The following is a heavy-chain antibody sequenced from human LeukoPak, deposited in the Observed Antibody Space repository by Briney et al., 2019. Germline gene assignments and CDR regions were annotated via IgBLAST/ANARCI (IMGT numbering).Heavy chain of an antibody. CDR2: INHSGST. V-gene: IGHV4-39*07. D-gene: IGHD2-15*01. Sequence: SETLSLTCTVSGGSISSSSYYWGWIRQPPGKGLEWIGEINHSGSTNYNPSLKSRVTISVDTSKNQFSLKLSSVTAADTAVYYCARGYCSGGSCYRLFDYWGQGTLVTVSS. J-gene: IGHJ4*02. CDR1: GGSISSSSYY. CDR3: ARGYCSGGSCYRLFDY.